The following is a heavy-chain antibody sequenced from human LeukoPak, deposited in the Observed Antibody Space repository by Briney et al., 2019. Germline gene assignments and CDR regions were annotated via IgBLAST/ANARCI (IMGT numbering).Heavy chain of an antibody. CDR1: GGSIRAYY. D-gene: IGHD2-8*01. V-gene: IGHV4-4*09. Sequence: SETLSLTCTGSGGSIRAYYWTWIRQPPGKGLEWIGNIYTSGSTNYNPSLKSRLTISIDTSRNQFSLNLSSVTAADTAVYYCARQVAPSCTYGVCSARYYFDYWGQGTLVTVSS. CDR3: ARQVAPSCTYGVCSARYYFDY. J-gene: IGHJ4*02. CDR2: IYTSGST.